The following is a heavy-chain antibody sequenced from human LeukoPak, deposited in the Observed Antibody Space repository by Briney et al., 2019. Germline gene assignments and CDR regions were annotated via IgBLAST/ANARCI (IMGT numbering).Heavy chain of an antibody. D-gene: IGHD6-19*01. J-gene: IGHJ4*02. Sequence: GGSLRLSCAASGFTVSNNYMSWVRQAPGKGLEWVSSISSSSSYIYYADSVKGRFTISRDNAKNSLYLQMNSLRAEDTAVYYCARDRFPPVAGNFDYWGQGTLVTVSS. V-gene: IGHV3-21*01. CDR2: ISSSSSYI. CDR1: GFTVSNNY. CDR3: ARDRFPPVAGNFDY.